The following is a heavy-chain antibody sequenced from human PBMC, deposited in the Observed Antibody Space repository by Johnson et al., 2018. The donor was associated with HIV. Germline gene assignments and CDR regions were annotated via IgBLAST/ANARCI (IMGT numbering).Heavy chain of an antibody. Sequence: VQLVESGGGLVQPGRSLRLSCAASGFTFSSYGMHWVRQAPGKGLEWVAVIWYDGSNKYYADSVKGRFTISRDNSKNTLYLQMNSLRAEDTAVYYCAKEIAAAGTDDAFDIWGQGTMVTVSS. J-gene: IGHJ3*02. D-gene: IGHD6-13*01. CDR1: GFTFSSYG. V-gene: IGHV3-33*06. CDR3: AKEIAAAGTDDAFDI. CDR2: IWYDGSNK.